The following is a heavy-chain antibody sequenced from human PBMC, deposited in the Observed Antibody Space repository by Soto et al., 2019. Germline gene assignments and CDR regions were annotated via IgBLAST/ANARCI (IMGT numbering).Heavy chain of an antibody. V-gene: IGHV1-69*01. CDR1: GGSFSNYI. CDR2: TIPMFATA. Sequence: QVHLVQSGAEVKKPGSSVKVSCKASGGSFSNYIFAWVRQAPGQGLEWMGGTIPMFATAQYAQKSQGRVTITADESTSTVYMDLTSLTSDDTAVYYCARGLFGQQWLVGFDTWGQGTLVTVSS. D-gene: IGHD6-19*01. CDR3: ARGLFGQQWLVGFDT. J-gene: IGHJ4*02.